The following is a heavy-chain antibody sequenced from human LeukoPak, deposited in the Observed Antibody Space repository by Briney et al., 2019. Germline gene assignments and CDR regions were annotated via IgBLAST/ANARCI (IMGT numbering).Heavy chain of an antibody. CDR2: IYYSGST. CDR1: GGSISSYY. V-gene: IGHV4-59*01. Sequence: SETLSLTCTVSGGSISSYYWSWIRQPPGKGLEWIGHIYYSGSTNYNPSLKSRVTISVDTSKNQFSLKLSSVTAADTAVYYCASGSLTYYYGSGTEGYFDYWGQGTLVTVSS. J-gene: IGHJ4*02. CDR3: ASGSLTYYYGSGTEGYFDY. D-gene: IGHD3-10*01.